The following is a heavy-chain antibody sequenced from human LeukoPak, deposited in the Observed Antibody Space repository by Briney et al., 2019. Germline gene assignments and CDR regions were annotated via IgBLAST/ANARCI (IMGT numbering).Heavy chain of an antibody. CDR1: NYTFSSYG. D-gene: IGHD3-10*01. V-gene: IGHV1-18*01. Sequence: ASVKVSCKTYNYTFSSYGITWVRQAPGQGLEWMGWISGYNGKTDHAQKLQDRVTLTTDTSTNTAYMELRSLKSEDTAVYYCARSRNYYSGGGYWGQGTLVTVSS. J-gene: IGHJ4*02. CDR2: ISGYNGKT. CDR3: ARSRNYYSGGGY.